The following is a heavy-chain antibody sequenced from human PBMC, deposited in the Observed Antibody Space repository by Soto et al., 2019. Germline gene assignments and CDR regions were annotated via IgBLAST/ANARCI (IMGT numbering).Heavy chain of an antibody. CDR3: ARGDSTDCSNGVCSFFYNHDMDV. D-gene: IGHD2-8*01. CDR2: IHPKSGGT. V-gene: IGHV1-2*04. J-gene: IGHJ6*02. Sequence: ASVKVSCKASGYSFTDYHIHWVRQAPGQGLEWLGRIHPKSGGTSTAQKFQGWVTMTTDTSISTASMELTRLTSDATAIYYCARGDSTDCSNGVCSFFYNHDMDVWGQGTTVTVSS. CDR1: GYSFTDYH.